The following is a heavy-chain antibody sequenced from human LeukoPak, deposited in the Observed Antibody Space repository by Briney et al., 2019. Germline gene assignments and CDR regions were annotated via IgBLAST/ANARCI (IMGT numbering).Heavy chain of an antibody. CDR2: INPNSGDT. Sequence: ASVKVSCKASGYTFTDYYLHWVRQAPGQGFQWMGWINPNSGDTNYAQKFQGRVTMTRDTSISTAHMEMSRLRSDDTAVYYCARANFLYCSSTTCLFDYWGQGTLVTVSS. V-gene: IGHV1-2*02. J-gene: IGHJ4*02. CDR3: ARANFLYCSSTTCLFDY. D-gene: IGHD2-2*01. CDR1: GYTFTDYY.